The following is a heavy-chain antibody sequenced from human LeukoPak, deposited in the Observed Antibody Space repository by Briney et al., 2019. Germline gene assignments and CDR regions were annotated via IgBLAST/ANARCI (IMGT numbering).Heavy chain of an antibody. V-gene: IGHV1-2*04. CDR1: GYTFTGYY. CDR3: ARGRIAVAGDRFDY. CDR2: INPNSGGT. D-gene: IGHD6-19*01. J-gene: IGHJ4*02. Sequence: ASVKVSCKASGYTFTGYYMHWVRQAPGQGLEWMGWINPNSGGTNYAQKFQGWVTMTRDTSISTAYMELSRLRSDDTAVYYCARGRIAVAGDRFDYWGQGTLVTVSS.